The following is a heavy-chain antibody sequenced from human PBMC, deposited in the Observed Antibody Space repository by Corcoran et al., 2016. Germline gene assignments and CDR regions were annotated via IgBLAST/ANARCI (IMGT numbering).Heavy chain of an antibody. CDR1: GFTFSGAW. CDR2: IKSKTDDGTT. CDR3: ATSYYDFWSGYVGAFDI. V-gene: IGHV3-15*07. J-gene: IGHJ3*02. Sequence: EVQLVESGGGLVKPGGSLRLSCAASGFTFSGAWMNWVRQAPGKGLEWVGRIKSKTDDGTTDYAAPMKGRFTISRDDSNHIMYLQMNSLKTEDTAVYYCATSYYDFWSGYVGAFDIWGQGTMVTVSS. D-gene: IGHD3-3*01.